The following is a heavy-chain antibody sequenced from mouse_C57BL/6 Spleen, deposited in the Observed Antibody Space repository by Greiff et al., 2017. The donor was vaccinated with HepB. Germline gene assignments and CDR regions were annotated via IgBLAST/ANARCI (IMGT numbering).Heavy chain of an antibody. CDR2: ISSGGDYI. J-gene: IGHJ4*01. CDR1: GFTFSSYA. CDR3: TRRIPYYAMDY. Sequence: EVKLEESGEGLVKPGGSLKLSCAASGFTFSSYAMSWVRQTPEKRLEWVAYISSGGDYIYYADTVKGRFTISRDNARNTLYLQMSSLKSEDTAMYYCTRRIPYYAMDYWGQGTSVTVSS. V-gene: IGHV5S21*01.